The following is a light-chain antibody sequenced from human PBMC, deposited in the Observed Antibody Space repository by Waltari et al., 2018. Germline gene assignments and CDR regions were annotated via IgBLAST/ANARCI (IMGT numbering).Light chain of an antibody. V-gene: IGLV1-51*01. CDR2: DND. Sequence: QSVLTQTPSVSAAPGHKVTISCSGSTSNLGNHYVSWHQQLPGSAPKLLIYDNDKRPSGIPDRFSGSKSGTSATLGITGLQTGDEAHYYCATWDNSLNNVVFGGGTKLTVL. CDR3: ATWDNSLNNVV. CDR1: TSNLGNHY. J-gene: IGLJ2*01.